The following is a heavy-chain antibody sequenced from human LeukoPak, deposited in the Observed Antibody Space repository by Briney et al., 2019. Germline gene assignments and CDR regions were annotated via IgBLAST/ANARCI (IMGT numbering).Heavy chain of an antibody. D-gene: IGHD4-17*01. CDR1: GYTFTSYG. V-gene: IGHV1-18*01. CDR2: ISAYNGNT. Sequence: ASVKVSCKASGYTFTSYGISWVRQAPGQGLEWMGWISAYNGNTNYAQKLQGRVTMTTDTFTSTAYMELRSLRSDDTAVYYCARDLTTVTTYDYWGQGTLVTVSS. J-gene: IGHJ4*02. CDR3: ARDLTTVTTYDY.